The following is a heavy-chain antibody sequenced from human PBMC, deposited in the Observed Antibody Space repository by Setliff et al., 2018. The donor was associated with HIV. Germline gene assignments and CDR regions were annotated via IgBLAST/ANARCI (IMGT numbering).Heavy chain of an antibody. D-gene: IGHD6-19*01. Sequence: PGGSLRLSCGGSGFSFSSWPMHWVRQAPGKGLEWVTVIAHDGSAQAYADSVKGRFTISRDNPKNTLYLQMNSLTTDDTAVYYCVTEGGSSGRAGYFDHWGQGALVTVSS. CDR1: GFSFSSWP. CDR3: VTEGGSSGRAGYFDH. J-gene: IGHJ4*02. CDR2: IAHDGSAQ. V-gene: IGHV3-30*04.